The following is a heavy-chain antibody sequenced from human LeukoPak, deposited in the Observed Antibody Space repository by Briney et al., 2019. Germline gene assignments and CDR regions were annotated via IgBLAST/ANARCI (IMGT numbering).Heavy chain of an antibody. V-gene: IGHV3-74*03. CDR1: GYTFNRDW. J-gene: IGHJ4*02. CDR2: ISDDGSIT. CDR3: VRRYYEYNVYDRHFDF. D-gene: IGHD5/OR15-5a*01. Sequence: GGSLRLSCAPSGYTFNRDWMHWARQAPGKGLVRFSRISDDGSITTYADSVQGRFTISRDNANSTVFLQMNSLRVEDTAVYCCVRRYYEYNVYDRHFDFWGQGILVTVSS.